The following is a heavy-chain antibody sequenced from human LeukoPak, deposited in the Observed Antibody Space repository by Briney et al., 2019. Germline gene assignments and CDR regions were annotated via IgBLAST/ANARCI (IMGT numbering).Heavy chain of an antibody. Sequence: PGGSLSLSCAASGFTFSDFYMSWLRQAPGKGLEWVSYISSSGSTIYYADPVKGRFTISRDNAENSLKRQMNSVRAEDTAVYYCARDHSAYMGRDQDWGQGTLVTVSS. CDR1: GFTFSDFY. V-gene: IGHV3-11*04. CDR3: ARDHSAYMGRDQD. CDR2: ISSSGSTI. D-gene: IGHD3-10*01. J-gene: IGHJ4*02.